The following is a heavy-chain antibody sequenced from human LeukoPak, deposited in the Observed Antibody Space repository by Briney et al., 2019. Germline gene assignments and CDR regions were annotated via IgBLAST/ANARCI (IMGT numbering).Heavy chain of an antibody. V-gene: IGHV4-59*01. CDR1: GGSISSYY. D-gene: IGHD1-26*01. J-gene: IGHJ3*02. CDR2: IYYSGST. CDR3: ARVGIRQGAFDI. Sequence: SETLSLTCTVSGGSISSYYWSWIRQPPRKGLEWIGYIYYSGSTNYNPSLKSRVTISVDTSKNQFSLKLSSVTAADTAVYYCARVGIRQGAFDIWGQGTMVTVSS.